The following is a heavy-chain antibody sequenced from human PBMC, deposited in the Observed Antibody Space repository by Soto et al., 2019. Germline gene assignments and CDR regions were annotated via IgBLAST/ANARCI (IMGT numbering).Heavy chain of an antibody. D-gene: IGHD3-10*01. Sequence: PGGSLRLSCAASGFIFSRYNMNWVRQAPGKGLEWISAITGSDGTTYYADSVKGRFTISRDNSKNTLYLRMNSLRAEDTAIYYCAKGEYYGSGSYGFFAYWGQGTLVTVSS. CDR3: AKGEYYGSGSYGFFAY. V-gene: IGHV3-23*01. CDR1: GFIFSRYN. CDR2: ITGSDGTT. J-gene: IGHJ4*02.